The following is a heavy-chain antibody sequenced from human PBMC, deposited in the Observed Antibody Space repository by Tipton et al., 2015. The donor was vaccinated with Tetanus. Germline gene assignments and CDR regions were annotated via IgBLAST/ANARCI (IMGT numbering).Heavy chain of an antibody. CDR3: ARGRQRLVPAGFDL. V-gene: IGHV4-61*08. Sequence: TLSLTCTVSGASLRGGDYHWSWIRQPPGKGLEWLAYISGSGATNSNYYLKSRITMTRDTSRNQFSLTLNSVTAADSAVYYCARGRQRLVPAGFDLWGQGTLVTVSS. CDR2: ISGSGAT. J-gene: IGHJ5*02. D-gene: IGHD6-13*01. CDR1: GASLRGGDYH.